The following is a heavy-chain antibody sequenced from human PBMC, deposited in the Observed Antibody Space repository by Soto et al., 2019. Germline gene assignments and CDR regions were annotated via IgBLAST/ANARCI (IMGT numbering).Heavy chain of an antibody. Sequence: SETLSLTCAVSGGSISSSNWWSWVRQPPGKGLEWIGEIYHSGSTNYNPSLKSRVTISVDKSKNQFSLKLSSVTAADTAVYYCAREGDSRSSRGNFDYWGQGTLVTVSS. CDR3: AREGDSRSSRGNFDY. CDR2: IYHSGST. J-gene: IGHJ4*02. V-gene: IGHV4-4*02. CDR1: GGSISSSNW. D-gene: IGHD6-6*01.